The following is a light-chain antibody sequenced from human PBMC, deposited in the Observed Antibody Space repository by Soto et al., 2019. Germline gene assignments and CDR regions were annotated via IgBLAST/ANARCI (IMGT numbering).Light chain of an antibody. CDR3: QQSYSTFLLT. Sequence: DIQMTQSPSSLSASVGDRVTITCRASQSISSYLNWYQQKPGKAPKLLIYAASSLQSGVPSRFSGSGSGTDFTITISSRQPEHFATYYCQQSYSTFLLTFGGGTKVEIK. V-gene: IGKV1-39*01. CDR2: AAS. CDR1: QSISSY. J-gene: IGKJ4*01.